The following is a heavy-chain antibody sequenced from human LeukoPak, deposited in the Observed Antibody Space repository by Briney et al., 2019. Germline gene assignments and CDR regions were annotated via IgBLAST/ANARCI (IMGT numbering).Heavy chain of an antibody. D-gene: IGHD3-9*01. CDR3: ARSYYDILTGYSN. J-gene: IGHJ4*02. CDR2: IIPIFGTA. Sequence: SVKVSCKASGGTFSSYSISWVRQAPGQGLEWMGGIIPIFGTANYAQKFQGRVTITADKSTSTAYMELSSLRSEDTAVYYCARSYYDILTGYSNWGQGTLVTVSS. V-gene: IGHV1-69*06. CDR1: GGTFSSYS.